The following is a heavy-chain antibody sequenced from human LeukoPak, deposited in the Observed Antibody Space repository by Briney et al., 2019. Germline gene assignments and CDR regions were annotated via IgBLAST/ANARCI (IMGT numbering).Heavy chain of an antibody. D-gene: IGHD6-13*01. J-gene: IGHJ4*02. CDR2: IRYDGSNK. CDR1: GFTFSSYG. CDR3: AKDMGYSSSWSDFDY. Sequence: GGSLRLSCAASGFTFSSYGMHWVRQAPGKGLEWVAFIRYDGSNKYYADSVKGRFTISRDNSKNTLYLQMNSLRAEDTAVYYCAKDMGYSSSWSDFDYWGQGTPVTVSS. V-gene: IGHV3-30*02.